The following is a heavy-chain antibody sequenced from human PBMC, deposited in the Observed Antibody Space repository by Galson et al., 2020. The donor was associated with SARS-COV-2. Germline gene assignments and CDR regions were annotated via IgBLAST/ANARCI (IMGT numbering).Heavy chain of an antibody. Sequence: ASVKVSCRASGYTFIDYGIVWVRRAPGQGLEWMGWISAYNHDTNYAQKFRGRVIITTDTSTRTAYMELRSLRSDDTAVYYCARLFSNTWNSPLRELRLSNFFFDDWGQGTQVTVSS. CDR2: ISAYNHDT. D-gene: IGHD1-1*01. CDR3: ARLFSNTWNSPLRELRLSNFFFDD. J-gene: IGHJ4*02. CDR1: GYTFIDYG. V-gene: IGHV1-18*01.